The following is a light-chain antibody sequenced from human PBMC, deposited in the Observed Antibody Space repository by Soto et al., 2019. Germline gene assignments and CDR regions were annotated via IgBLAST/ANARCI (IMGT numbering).Light chain of an antibody. Sequence: DIVLTQSPGTLSLSPGQRATLSCRASQTVTTFYLAWYQQQPGQAPRLLIYGASSRATGIPDRFSGSGSGTDFTLTISRLEPEDCAVYYCQQYGSSSGLTFGGGTKVEL. CDR2: GAS. V-gene: IGKV3-20*01. CDR1: QTVTTFY. CDR3: QQYGSSSGLT. J-gene: IGKJ4*01.